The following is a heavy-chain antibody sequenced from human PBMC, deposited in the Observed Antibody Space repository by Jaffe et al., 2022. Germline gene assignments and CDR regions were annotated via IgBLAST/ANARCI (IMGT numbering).Heavy chain of an antibody. CDR2: ISWNSGSI. Sequence: EVQLVESGGGLVQPGRSLRLSCAASGFTFDDYAMHWVRQAPGKGLEWVSGISWNSGSIGYADSVKGRFTISRDNAKNSLYLQMNSLRAEDTALYYCAKATEHGWYSGAFDIWGQGTMVTVSS. J-gene: IGHJ3*02. V-gene: IGHV3-9*01. CDR1: GFTFDDYA. CDR3: AKATEHGWYSGAFDI. D-gene: IGHD6-19*01.